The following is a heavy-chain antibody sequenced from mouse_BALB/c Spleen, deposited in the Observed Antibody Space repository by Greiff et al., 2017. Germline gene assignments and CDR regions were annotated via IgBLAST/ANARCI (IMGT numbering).Heavy chain of an antibody. D-gene: IGHD2-4*01. CDR3: ARERGAYDYDWFAY. CDR1: GFSLTSYG. CDR2: IWAGGST. V-gene: IGHV2-9*02. Sequence: QVHVKQSGPGLVAPSQSLSITCTVSGFSLTSYGVHWVRQPPGKGLEWLGVIWAGGSTNYNSALMSRLSISKDNSKSQVFLKMNSLQTDDTAMYYCARERGAYDYDWFAYWGQGTLVTVSA. J-gene: IGHJ3*01.